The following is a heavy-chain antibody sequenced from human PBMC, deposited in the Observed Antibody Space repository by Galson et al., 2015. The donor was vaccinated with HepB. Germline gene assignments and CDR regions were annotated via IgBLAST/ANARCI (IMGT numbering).Heavy chain of an antibody. CDR3: ARPRYRYGMGFDF. J-gene: IGHJ4*02. CDR1: GYSFTNYW. CDR2: IYPNDSDT. D-gene: IGHD1-26*01. Sequence: QSGAEVKKPGESLKISCEGSGYSFTNYWIGWVRQMPGKGLEWMGIIYPNDSDTRYSPSFQGQVTISADKSISTAYLQWSSLKASDTAMYYCARPRYRYGMGFDFWGQGTLVTVSS. V-gene: IGHV5-51*01.